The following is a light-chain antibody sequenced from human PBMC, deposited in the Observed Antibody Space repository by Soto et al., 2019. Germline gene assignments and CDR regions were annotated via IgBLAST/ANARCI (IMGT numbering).Light chain of an antibody. Sequence: EVVLTQSPGTLSLSPGERATLSCRASQSVSTYLAWYQQKPGQAPRLLIYGASTRATGIPARFSGSGSGTEFTLTISRLEPEDFAVYYCQQYGSSPWTFGQGTMVDIK. CDR3: QQYGSSPWT. CDR1: QSVSTY. V-gene: IGKV3-20*01. J-gene: IGKJ1*01. CDR2: GAS.